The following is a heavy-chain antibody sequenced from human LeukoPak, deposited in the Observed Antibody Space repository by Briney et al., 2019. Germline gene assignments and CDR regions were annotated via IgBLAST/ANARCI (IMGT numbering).Heavy chain of an antibody. J-gene: IGHJ3*02. CDR3: TRDRPRYDYGDYRDTFDI. V-gene: IGHV3-49*03. Sequence: GGSLRLSCSASGFIFGVYAMIWFRQAPGEGLEWVGFIRSKAYGGTTEYAASVKGRFTISRDDSKSIAYLQMNSLKIEDTGLYYCTRDRPRYDYGDYRDTFDIWGQGTMVTVSS. D-gene: IGHD4-17*01. CDR1: GFIFGVYA. CDR2: IRSKAYGGTT.